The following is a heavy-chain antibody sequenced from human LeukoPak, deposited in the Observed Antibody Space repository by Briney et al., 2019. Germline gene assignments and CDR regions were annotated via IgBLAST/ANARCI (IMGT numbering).Heavy chain of an antibody. Sequence: PGGSLRLSCAASGFTFSSYWMSWIRQPPGKGLEWIGEINHSGSTNYNPSLKSRVTISVDTSKNQFSLKLSSVTAADTAVYYCARGRFLADWGQGTLVTVSS. J-gene: IGHJ4*02. CDR3: ARGRFLAD. CDR2: INHSGST. V-gene: IGHV4-34*01. D-gene: IGHD3-3*01. CDR1: GFTFSSYW.